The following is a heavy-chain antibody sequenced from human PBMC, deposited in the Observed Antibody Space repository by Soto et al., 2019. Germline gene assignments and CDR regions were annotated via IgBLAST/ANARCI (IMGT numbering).Heavy chain of an antibody. J-gene: IGHJ6*02. Sequence: SVKVSWKASGGTFSSYAISWVRQAPGQGLEWMGGIIPYNGTTNYAQKFQGRVTMTTDTSTSTAYMELRSLRSEDTAVYYCARDNPPMGVWGQGTTVTVSS. CDR1: GGTFSSYA. CDR2: IIPYNGTT. CDR3: ARDNPPMGV. V-gene: IGHV1-69*05.